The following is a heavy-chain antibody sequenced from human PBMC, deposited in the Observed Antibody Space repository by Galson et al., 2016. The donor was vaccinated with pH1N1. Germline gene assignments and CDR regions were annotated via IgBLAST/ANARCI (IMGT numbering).Heavy chain of an antibody. CDR2: ISYDGRNK. V-gene: IGHV3-30*01. J-gene: IGHJ6*02. Sequence: SLRLSCAASGFTFSSYPMHWVRQTPGKGLEWVAAISYDGRNKFYGDTVKGRIAMSRDNSKNTLYLEMDSLRTEDTAVYYCARGPFDIMTGYSWPKYAMDFWGQGTTVTVSS. D-gene: IGHD3-9*01. CDR1: GFTFSSYP. CDR3: ARGPFDIMTGYSWPKYAMDF.